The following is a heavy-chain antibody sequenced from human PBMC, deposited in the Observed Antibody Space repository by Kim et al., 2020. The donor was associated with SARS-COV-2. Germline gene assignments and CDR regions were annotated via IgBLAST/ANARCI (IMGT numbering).Heavy chain of an antibody. J-gene: IGHJ6*02. CDR3: ARDPMGVRGIMDV. Sequence: ASVKVSCKASADTFRKYYFQWVRQAPGQGFEWMGFISPTGGTPTYAQHLQGRVAMTRDTSTSTLYMELSNLRPEDTALYYCARDPMGVRGIMDVWGQGTTVTVSS. V-gene: IGHV1-46*01. D-gene: IGHD3-10*01. CDR1: ADTFRKYY. CDR2: ISPTGGTP.